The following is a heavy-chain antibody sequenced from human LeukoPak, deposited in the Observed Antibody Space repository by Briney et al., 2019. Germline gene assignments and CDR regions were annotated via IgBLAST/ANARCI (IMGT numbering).Heavy chain of an antibody. Sequence: GASVKVSCKTSGYTFTSYDINWVRQATAQGLEWMGWMNPNSGNTGYAQKFQGRVTMTRNTSISTAYMELSSLRSEDTAVYYCARGRVGMATILHYWGQGTLVTVSS. V-gene: IGHV1-8*01. CDR2: MNPNSGNT. D-gene: IGHD5-24*01. CDR3: ARGRVGMATILHY. CDR1: GYTFTSYD. J-gene: IGHJ4*02.